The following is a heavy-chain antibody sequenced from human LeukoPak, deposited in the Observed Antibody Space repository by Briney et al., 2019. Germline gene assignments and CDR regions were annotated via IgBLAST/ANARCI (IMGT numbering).Heavy chain of an antibody. Sequence: ADTLSLTCTVSGGSISSYYGSWSRQPPGKGLEWIGYIYYSGSTNYNPSLKSRVTISVDTSKNQFSLKLSSVTAADTAVYYCAREKGTVTTAFDIWGQGTMVTVSS. D-gene: IGHD4-17*01. CDR2: IYYSGST. CDR1: GGSISSYY. V-gene: IGHV4-59*01. CDR3: AREKGTVTTAFDI. J-gene: IGHJ3*02.